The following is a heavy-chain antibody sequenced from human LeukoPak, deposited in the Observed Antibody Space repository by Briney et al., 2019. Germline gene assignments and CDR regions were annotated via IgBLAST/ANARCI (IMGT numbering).Heavy chain of an antibody. J-gene: IGHJ4*02. D-gene: IGHD3-3*01. Sequence: GGSLRLSCAASGFTFSSYAMSWVRQAPGKGLEWVSAISGSGGSTYYADSVKGRFTISRDNSKNTLYLQMNSLRAEDTAVYYCAKDTIFGVVIITYFDYWGQGTLVTVSS. CDR3: AKDTIFGVVIITYFDY. V-gene: IGHV3-23*01. CDR1: GFTFSSYA. CDR2: ISGSGGST.